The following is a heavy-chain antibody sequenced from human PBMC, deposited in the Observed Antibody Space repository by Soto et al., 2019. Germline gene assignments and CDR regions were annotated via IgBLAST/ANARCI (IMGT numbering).Heavy chain of an antibody. J-gene: IGHJ5*02. CDR2: INQDGSER. CDR3: AVYGYGVSAAAS. D-gene: IGHD5-18*01. CDR1: GLTFRNDW. V-gene: IGHV3-7*03. Sequence: GGSLRLSCAGSGLTFRNDWLTWVRQAPGKGLEWVANINQDGSERYYVDSVRGRFTVSRDNVENSLYLQLNSLRPEDTAVYYCAVYGYGVSAAASWGQGTLVTVSS.